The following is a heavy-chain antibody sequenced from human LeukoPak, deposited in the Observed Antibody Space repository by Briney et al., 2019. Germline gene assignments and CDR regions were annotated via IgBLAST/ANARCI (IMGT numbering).Heavy chain of an antibody. V-gene: IGHV3-7*01. D-gene: IGHD5-18*01. CDR2: IKQDGSEK. J-gene: IGHJ4*02. Sequence: GGSLRLSCAASGFTFSSYAMSWVRQAPGKGLEWVANIKQDGSEKYYVDSVKGRFTISRDNAKNSLYLQMNSLRAEDTAVYYCARGETDSYGYTDYWGQGTLVTVSS. CDR3: ARGETDSYGYTDY. CDR1: GFTFSSYA.